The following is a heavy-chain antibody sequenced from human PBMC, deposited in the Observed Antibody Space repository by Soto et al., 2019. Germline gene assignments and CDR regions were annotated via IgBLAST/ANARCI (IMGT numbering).Heavy chain of an antibody. CDR2: IYYSGST. J-gene: IGHJ4*02. V-gene: IGHV4-59*08. D-gene: IGHD2-21*02. CDR3: AAHIVVVTAIDD. CDR1: GGSISSYY. Sequence: PSETPSLTCTVSGGSISSYYWSWIRQPPGKGLEWIGYIYYSGSTNYNPSLKSRVTISVDTSKNQFSLKLSSVTAADTAVYYCAAHIVVVTAIDDWGQGTLVTVSS.